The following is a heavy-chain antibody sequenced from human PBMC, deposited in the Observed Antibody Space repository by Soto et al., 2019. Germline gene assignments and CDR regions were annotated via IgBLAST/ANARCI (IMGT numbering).Heavy chain of an antibody. CDR2: IYYSGST. V-gene: IGHV4-59*01. J-gene: IGHJ6*02. CDR1: GGSISSYY. D-gene: IGHD2-2*01. CDR3: ARARYQLLHPYYYGMDV. Sequence: PSETLSLTCTVSGGSISSYYWSWIRQPPGKGLEWIGYIYYSGSTNSNPSLKSRVTISVDTSRNQVSLKLSSVTAADSAVYFCARARYQLLHPYYYGMDVWGQGTTVTVSS.